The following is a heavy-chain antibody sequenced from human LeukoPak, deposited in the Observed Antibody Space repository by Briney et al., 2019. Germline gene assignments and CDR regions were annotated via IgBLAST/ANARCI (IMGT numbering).Heavy chain of an antibody. D-gene: IGHD3-10*01. CDR2: INPSGGST. CDR3: ARVRSRVRGAFDI. CDR1: GYTFTSYY. V-gene: IGHV1-46*01. J-gene: IGHJ3*02. Sequence: GASVKVSCKASGYTFTSYYMHWVRQTPGQGLEWMGIINPSGGSTSYAQKFQGRVTMTRDTSTSTVYMELSSLRSEDTAVYYCARVRSRVRGAFDIWGQGTMVTVSS.